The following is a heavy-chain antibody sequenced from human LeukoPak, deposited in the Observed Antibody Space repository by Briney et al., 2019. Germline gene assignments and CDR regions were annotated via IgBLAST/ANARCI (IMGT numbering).Heavy chain of an antibody. Sequence: PSETLSLTCTVSGGSISSSSYYWGWIRQPPGKGLEWIGSIYYSGSTYYNPSLKSRVTISVDTSKNQFSLKLSSVTAADTAVYYCARDWTQYNWFDPWGQGTLVTVSS. J-gene: IGHJ5*02. D-gene: IGHD3/OR15-3a*01. CDR1: GGSISSSSYY. CDR3: ARDWTQYNWFDP. V-gene: IGHV4-39*07. CDR2: IYYSGST.